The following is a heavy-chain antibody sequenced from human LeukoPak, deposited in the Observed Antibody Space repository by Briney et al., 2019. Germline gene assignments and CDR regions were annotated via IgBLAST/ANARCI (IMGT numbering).Heavy chain of an antibody. J-gene: IGHJ4*02. Sequence: GGSLRLSCAASGFTFSTYWMSWVRQAPGKGLEWVANIKQDGSETHYVDSLRDRFTISRDNAKNTVYVHMNSLRDEDTAVYYCARGGRYAYFLDYWGQGTLVTVSS. V-gene: IGHV3-7*01. CDR2: IKQDGSET. D-gene: IGHD3-16*01. CDR1: GFTFSTYW. CDR3: ARGGRYAYFLDY.